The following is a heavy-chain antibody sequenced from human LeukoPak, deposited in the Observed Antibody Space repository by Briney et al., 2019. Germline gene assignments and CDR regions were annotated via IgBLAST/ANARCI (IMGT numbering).Heavy chain of an antibody. CDR3: ARDQIQYYYDTSGLDP. J-gene: IGHJ5*02. D-gene: IGHD3-22*01. CDR2: ISSSSSYI. V-gene: IGHV3-21*01. Sequence: GGSLRLSCAASGFTFSSYSMNWDRQAPGKGLEWVSSISSSSSYIYYADSVKGRFTISRDNAKNSLYLQMNSLRAEDTAVYYCARDQIQYYYDTSGLDPWGQGTLVTVSS. CDR1: GFTFSSYS.